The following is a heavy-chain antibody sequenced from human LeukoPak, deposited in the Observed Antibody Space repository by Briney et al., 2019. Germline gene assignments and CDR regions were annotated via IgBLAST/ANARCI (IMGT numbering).Heavy chain of an antibody. V-gene: IGHV4-34*01. CDR3: ARGSDGYRFDP. J-gene: IGHJ5*02. CDR1: GGSLSGYY. D-gene: IGHD5-18*01. CDR2: INHSGST. Sequence: SETLSLTCAVYGGSLSGYYWSWIRQPPGKGLEWIGEINHSGSTNYNPSLRSRVTVSVDMSKTQFSLKLNSVTAADTAVYYCARGSDGYRFDPWGQGILVTVSS.